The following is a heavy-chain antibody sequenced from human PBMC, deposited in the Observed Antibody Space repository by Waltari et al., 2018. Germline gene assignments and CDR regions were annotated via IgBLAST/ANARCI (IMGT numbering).Heavy chain of an antibody. V-gene: IGHV4-59*01. Sequence: VQLQESGPGLVKPSETLSLTCTVSGGSISSYYWSWIRQPPGKGLEWIGYIYYSGSTNYNPSLKSRVTISVDTSKNQFSLKLSSVTAADTAVYYCARAPSDCGGDCYYFDYWGQGTLVTVSS. CDR2: IYYSGST. CDR1: GGSISSYY. CDR3: ARAPSDCGGDCYYFDY. D-gene: IGHD2-21*01. J-gene: IGHJ4*02.